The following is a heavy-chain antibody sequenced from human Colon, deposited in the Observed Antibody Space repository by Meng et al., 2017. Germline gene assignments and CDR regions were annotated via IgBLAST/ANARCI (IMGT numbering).Heavy chain of an antibody. J-gene: IGHJ4*02. V-gene: IGHV4-31*03. Sequence: VRMEELGPGLVKLSEPLSLPCSVSGASIRGVGCYWSWIRQVTGKGLDLIGYIYYSENTYYKPSLQSRAIISVDTSKNEFSLRLSSVSAADTAVYYCARRYGSGTYPFDFWGQGILVTVSS. CDR2: IYYSENT. CDR3: ARRYGSGTYPFDF. D-gene: IGHD3-10*01. CDR1: GASIRGVGCY.